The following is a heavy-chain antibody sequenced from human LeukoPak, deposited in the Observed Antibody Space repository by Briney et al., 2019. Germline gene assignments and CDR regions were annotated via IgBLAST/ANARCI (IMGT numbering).Heavy chain of an antibody. D-gene: IGHD3-22*01. CDR2: ISSSGSTM. V-gene: IGHV3-48*03. CDR1: GFTFSSYE. J-gene: IGHJ4*02. Sequence: GGSLRLSCAASGFTFSSYEMNWVRQAPGKGLEWVSYISSSGSTMYYADSVKGRFTISRDNAKNSLYLQMNSLRAEDTAVYYCARARTDSSGYYRWGNYFDYWGQGTLVTVSS. CDR3: ARARTDSSGYYRWGNYFDY.